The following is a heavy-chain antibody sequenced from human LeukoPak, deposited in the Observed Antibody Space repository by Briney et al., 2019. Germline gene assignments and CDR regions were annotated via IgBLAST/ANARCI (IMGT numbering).Heavy chain of an antibody. CDR1: GYTLTTYG. J-gene: IGHJ4*02. CDR3: ARTVTTSSYYFDY. D-gene: IGHD4-17*01. Sequence: GASVKVSCKASGYTLTTYGVSWVRQAPGQGLEGMGWISGYDGNTNYAQKLRGRVTMTTDTSTSTAYMYLRSLRSDDTALYYCARTVTTSSYYFDYWGQGKLVTVSS. V-gene: IGHV1-18*01. CDR2: ISGYDGNT.